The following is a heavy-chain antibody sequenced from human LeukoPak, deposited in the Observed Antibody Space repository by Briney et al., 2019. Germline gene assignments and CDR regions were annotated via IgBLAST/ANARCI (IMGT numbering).Heavy chain of an antibody. V-gene: IGHV1-18*01. D-gene: IGHD3-16*01. CDR1: GYTFTSYG. CDR3: ASATGYDYVWGSWEN. J-gene: IGHJ4*02. Sequence: ASVKVSCKASGYTFTSYGISWVRQAPGQGLEWMGWISAYNGNTNYAQKLQGRVTMTTDTSTSTAYMELRSLRSDDTAVYYCASATGYDYVWGSWENWGQGTLVTVSS. CDR2: ISAYNGNT.